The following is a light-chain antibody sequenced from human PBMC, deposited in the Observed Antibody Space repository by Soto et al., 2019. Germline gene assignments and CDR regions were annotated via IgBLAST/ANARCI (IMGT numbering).Light chain of an antibody. J-gene: IGKJ1*01. V-gene: IGKV3D-15*01. CDR3: QQYNSWPPT. Sequence: DIVMTQSPATLSVSPGERATLSCRARQSVRSDLAWYQQKPGQAPRLLIYAASTRTTGVPTRFGGSGSGTEFTLTISSLQSEDFAVYYCQQYNSWPPTFGQGTKVDIK. CDR1: QSVRSD. CDR2: AAS.